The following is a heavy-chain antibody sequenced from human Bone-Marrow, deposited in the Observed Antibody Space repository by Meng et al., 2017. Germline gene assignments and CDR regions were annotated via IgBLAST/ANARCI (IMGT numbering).Heavy chain of an antibody. Sequence: SETLSLTCTVSGGSISSGSYYWSWIRQPAGKGLEWIGRIYTSGSTNYNPYLKSRVTISVDTSKNQFSLKLSSVTAADTAVYYCASQVGYCSGGSCYSAYYYGMDVWGQGTTVTVSS. CDR2: IYTSGST. V-gene: IGHV4-61*02. D-gene: IGHD2-15*01. CDR1: GGSISSGSYY. J-gene: IGHJ6*02. CDR3: ASQVGYCSGGSCYSAYYYGMDV.